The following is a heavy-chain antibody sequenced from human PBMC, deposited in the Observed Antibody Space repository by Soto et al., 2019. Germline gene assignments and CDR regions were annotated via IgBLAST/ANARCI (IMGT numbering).Heavy chain of an antibody. CDR3: ARHTDQGIAAPDY. V-gene: IGHV5-10-1*01. D-gene: IGHD2-2*02. CDR2: IDPSDSYT. J-gene: IGHJ4*02. Sequence: PGESMKISCKVSGYSFTSYWSSWVRQMPGKGLEWMGRIDPSDSYTNYSPSFQGHVTISADKSISTAYLQWSSLKASDTAMYYCARHTDQGIAAPDYWGQGTLVTVSS. CDR1: GYSFTSYW.